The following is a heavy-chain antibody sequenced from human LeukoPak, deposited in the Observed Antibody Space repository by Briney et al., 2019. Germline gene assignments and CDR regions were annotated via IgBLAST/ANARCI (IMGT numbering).Heavy chain of an antibody. Sequence: ASVKVSCKASGYTFTSYGISWVRQAPGQGLEWMGWISAYNGNTNYAQKLQGRVTMTTDTSTSTAYMELSSLRSEDTAVYYCARDVSPTWFGELLSLDYWGQGTLVTVSS. D-gene: IGHD3-10*01. CDR1: GYTFTSYG. V-gene: IGHV1-18*01. CDR3: ARDVSPTWFGELLSLDY. J-gene: IGHJ4*02. CDR2: ISAYNGNT.